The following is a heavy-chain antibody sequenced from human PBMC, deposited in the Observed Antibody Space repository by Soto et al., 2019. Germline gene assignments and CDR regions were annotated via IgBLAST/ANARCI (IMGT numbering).Heavy chain of an antibody. CDR3: ASRKDYGEGGS. D-gene: IGHD4-17*01. J-gene: IGHJ1*01. Sequence: EVQLVESGGGLVQPGGSLRLSCAASGFTFSSYSMNWVRQAPGKGLEWVSYISSSSSTIYYADSVKGRFTISRDNAKNTLYLQMNLVRDEYTAVYYCASRKDYGEGGSWGQGTLGTVSS. CDR1: GFTFSSYS. V-gene: IGHV3-48*02. CDR2: ISSSSSTI.